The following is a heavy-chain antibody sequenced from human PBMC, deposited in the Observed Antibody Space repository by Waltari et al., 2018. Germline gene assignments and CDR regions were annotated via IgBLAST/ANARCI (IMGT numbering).Heavy chain of an antibody. J-gene: IGHJ4*02. D-gene: IGHD6-19*01. Sequence: EVYLVESGGGLEQPGGSLRLSCSASGFMFSAYEMNWVRQAEGKGLEWIAYISVSGNREYDADAVKGRFTISRDNARDLVFLQMYNLRAEDTALYYCARMMPKYTSGWALDYWGQGTLVTVAS. CDR2: ISVSGNRE. CDR3: ARMMPKYTSGWALDY. V-gene: IGHV3-48*03. CDR1: GFMFSAYE.